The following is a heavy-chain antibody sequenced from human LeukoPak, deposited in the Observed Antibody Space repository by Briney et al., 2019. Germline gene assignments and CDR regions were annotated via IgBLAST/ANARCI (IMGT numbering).Heavy chain of an antibody. Sequence: LSETLSLTCTVSGDSIKTSSYYWGWIRQPPGKGLEWIGSVYYSGSTYYNPSLKSRLTISVDTSKNQFSLNLSSVTAADTAVYFCARHYSSGYELDVDYWGQGTLVTVSS. CDR3: ARHYSSGYELDVDY. D-gene: IGHD3-22*01. CDR1: GDSIKTSSYY. J-gene: IGHJ4*02. V-gene: IGHV4-39*01. CDR2: VYYSGST.